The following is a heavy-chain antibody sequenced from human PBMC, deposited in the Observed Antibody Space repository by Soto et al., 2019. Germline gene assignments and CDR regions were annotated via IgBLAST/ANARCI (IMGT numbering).Heavy chain of an antibody. CDR2: ISAYNGNT. D-gene: IGHD3-22*01. CDR3: ATAPALYYYDSSGYYYEDAFDI. Sequence: QVQLVQSGAEVKKPGASVKVSCKASGYTFTSYGISWVRQAPGQGLEWMGWISAYNGNTNYAQKLQGRVTMTTDTSTSTAYMELRSLRSDDTAVYYCATAPALYYYDSSGYYYEDAFDIWGQGTMVTVSS. CDR1: GYTFTSYG. V-gene: IGHV1-18*04. J-gene: IGHJ3*02.